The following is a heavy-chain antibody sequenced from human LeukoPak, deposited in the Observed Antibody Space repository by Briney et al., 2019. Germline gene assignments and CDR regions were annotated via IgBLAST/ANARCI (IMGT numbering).Heavy chain of an antibody. CDR3: ARVYSGSYQDLIFDY. D-gene: IGHD1-26*01. V-gene: IGHV1-18*01. CDR1: GYTFTSYG. CDR2: ISAYNGNT. Sequence: ASVKVSCKASGYTFTSYGISWVRQAPGQGLEWMGWISAYNGNTNYAQKLQGRVTMTTDTSTGTAYMELRSLRSDDTAVYYCARVYSGSYQDLIFDYWGQGTLVTVSS. J-gene: IGHJ4*02.